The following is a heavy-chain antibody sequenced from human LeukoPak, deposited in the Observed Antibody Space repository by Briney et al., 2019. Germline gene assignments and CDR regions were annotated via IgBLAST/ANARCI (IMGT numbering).Heavy chain of an antibody. Sequence: RRGESLKISCKGSGYRFTTYWIGWVRQMPGKGLEWMGIIYPGDSDTRYSPSFQGQVTISAAKSITTAYLQWNSLKASDTAMYYCARQTGDNAFDIWGRGTMVTVSS. CDR1: GYRFTTYW. D-gene: IGHD7-27*01. V-gene: IGHV5-51*01. J-gene: IGHJ3*02. CDR2: IYPGDSDT. CDR3: ARQTGDNAFDI.